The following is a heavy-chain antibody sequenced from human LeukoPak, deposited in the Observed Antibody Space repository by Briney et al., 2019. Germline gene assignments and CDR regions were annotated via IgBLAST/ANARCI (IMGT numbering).Heavy chain of an antibody. CDR3: ARGPHYYGSGRPNYYYYYGMDV. CDR1: GGSFSGYY. J-gene: IGHJ6*02. V-gene: IGHV4-34*01. D-gene: IGHD3-10*01. Sequence: PSETLSLTCAVYGGSFSGYYWSWISQPPGKGLEWIGDINHSGSTNYNPSLKSRVTISVDTSKNQFSLKLSSVTAADTAVYYCARGPHYYGSGRPNYYYYYGMDVWGQGTTVTVSS. CDR2: INHSGST.